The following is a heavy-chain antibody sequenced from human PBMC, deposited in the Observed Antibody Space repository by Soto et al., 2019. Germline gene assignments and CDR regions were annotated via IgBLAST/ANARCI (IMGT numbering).Heavy chain of an antibody. V-gene: IGHV3-48*01. CDR2: ISSSSSTI. J-gene: IGHJ6*03. D-gene: IGHD4-4*01. CDR1: GFTFSSYS. CDR3: ARDQVTTVTTYYLDYYYMDV. Sequence: HPGGSLRLSCAASGFTFSSYSMNWVRQAPGRGLEWVSYISSSSSTIYYADSVKGRFTISRDNAKNSLYLQMNSLRAEDTAVYYCARDQVTTVTTYYLDYYYMDVWGKGTTVTVSS.